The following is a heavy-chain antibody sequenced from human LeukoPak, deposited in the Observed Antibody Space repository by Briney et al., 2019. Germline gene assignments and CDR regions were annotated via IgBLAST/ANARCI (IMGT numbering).Heavy chain of an antibody. CDR3: ARDSYYYDSSGYYSTLNYYFDY. V-gene: IGHV4-61*02. D-gene: IGHD3-22*01. Sequence: PSQTLSLTCTVSGGSISSGSYYWSWIRQPAGKGLECIGRIYTSGSTNYNPSLKSRVTISVDTSKNQFSLKLSSVTAADTAVYYCARDSYYYDSSGYYSTLNYYFDYWGQGTLVTVSS. CDR2: IYTSGST. J-gene: IGHJ4*02. CDR1: GGSISSGSYY.